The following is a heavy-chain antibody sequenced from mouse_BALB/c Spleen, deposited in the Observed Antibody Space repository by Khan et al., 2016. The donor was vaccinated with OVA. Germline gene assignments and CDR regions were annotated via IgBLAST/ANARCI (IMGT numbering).Heavy chain of an antibody. V-gene: IGHV3-2*02. J-gene: IGHJ3*01. Sequence: EVQLQESGPGLVKPSQSLSLTCTVTGYSITSDYAWNWIRQFPGNKLEWMGYISYSGRNSYTPSLKRRISINRDTSKNQFFLQLNSVTTEDTATYYCARGRAYWGQGTLVTVSA. CDR1: GYSITSDYA. CDR3: ARGRAY. D-gene: IGHD3-3*01. CDR2: ISYSGRN.